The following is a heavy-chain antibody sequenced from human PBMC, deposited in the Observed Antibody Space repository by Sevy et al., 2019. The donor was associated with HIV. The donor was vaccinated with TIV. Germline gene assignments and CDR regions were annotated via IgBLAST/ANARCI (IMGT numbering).Heavy chain of an antibody. CDR2: IYYSGST. CDR1: GGSISSSSYY. Sequence: SETLSLTCTVSGGSISSSSYYWGWIRQPPGKGLEWIGSIYYSGSTYYNPSLKSRVTISVDTSKNQFSLKLGSVTAADTAVYYCARRYYDSSGFIYYYYYMDVWGKGTTVTVSS. CDR3: ARRYYDSSGFIYYYYYMDV. V-gene: IGHV4-39*01. D-gene: IGHD3-22*01. J-gene: IGHJ6*03.